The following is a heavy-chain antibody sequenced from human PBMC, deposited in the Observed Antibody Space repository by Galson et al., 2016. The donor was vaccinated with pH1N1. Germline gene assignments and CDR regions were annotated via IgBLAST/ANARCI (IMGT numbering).Heavy chain of an antibody. CDR3: VRRYNTGWYSGLCY. D-gene: IGHD6-19*01. CDR2: IWFDGTNE. V-gene: IGHV3-33*01. Sequence: SLRLSCAASGFDFSSWGMHWVRQSPGRGLEWVAVIWFDGTNEDYADAVKGRFTISSDNANNTLFLQMKKLRGEDTAVYYCVRRYNTGWYSGLCYWGQGTLVSVSS. CDR1: GFDFSSWG. J-gene: IGHJ4*02.